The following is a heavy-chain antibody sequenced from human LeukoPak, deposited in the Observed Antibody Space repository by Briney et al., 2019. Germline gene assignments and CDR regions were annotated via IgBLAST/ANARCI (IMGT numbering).Heavy chain of an antibody. CDR1: GFVFSSYA. CDR3: AKVGTYEILTGYSPHLDY. V-gene: IGHV3-23*01. J-gene: IGHJ4*02. Sequence: PGGSLRLSCAASGFVFSSYAMTWVRQTPGKGLEWASDTSGGGGSTYYADSVKGRFTISRDNSKDTLYLQLNSLRAEDTAVYYCAKVGTYEILTGYSPHLDYWGQGTLVTLSS. D-gene: IGHD3-9*01. CDR2: TSGGGGST.